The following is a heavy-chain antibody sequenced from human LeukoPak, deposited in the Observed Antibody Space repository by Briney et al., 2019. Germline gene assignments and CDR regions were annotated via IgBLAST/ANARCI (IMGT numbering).Heavy chain of an antibody. V-gene: IGHV4-61*08. CDR1: GASVGSAGYY. Sequence: SETLSLTCTDSGASVGSAGYYWSWIRQPPGGGLEWIGYIYYISNTNYNPSLKSRVTMSVDPSKNQFSLKLNSVTAADTAVYYCARTQSQSGSYRYYFGYWGQGTLVTVSS. D-gene: IGHD1-26*01. CDR2: IYYISNT. J-gene: IGHJ4*02. CDR3: ARTQSQSGSYRYYFGY.